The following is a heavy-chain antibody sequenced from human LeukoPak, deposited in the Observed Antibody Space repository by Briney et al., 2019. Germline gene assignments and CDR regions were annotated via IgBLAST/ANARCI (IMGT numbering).Heavy chain of an antibody. Sequence: GGSLRLSCTASGFTLSSYEMSWIRQAPGKGLEWVSSIDYSGGSTYYADSVKGRFTISRDNSKNTLYLQMNSLRAEDTAVYYCAKADGGQWPSSYYYYYMDVWGKGTTVTVSS. CDR1: GFTLSSYE. J-gene: IGHJ6*03. CDR2: IDYSGGST. D-gene: IGHD6-19*01. CDR3: AKADGGQWPSSYYYYYMDV. V-gene: IGHV3-23*01.